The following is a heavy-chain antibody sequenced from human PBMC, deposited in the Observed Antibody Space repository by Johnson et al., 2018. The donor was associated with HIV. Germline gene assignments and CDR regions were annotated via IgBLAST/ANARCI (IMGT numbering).Heavy chain of an antibody. V-gene: IGHV3-30*04. CDR3: ARRGLANAFDI. J-gene: IGHJ3*02. CDR1: GFTLSSYV. Sequence: QVQLVESGGGVVQPGRSLRLSCAASGFTLSSYVMHWVRQAPGKGLEWVAVMSYDGSDKYYADSVKGRFSISRDNAKSSVYLQMNSLRAEDTAVYYCARRGLANAFDIWGQGTMVTVSS. D-gene: IGHD3-10*01. CDR2: MSYDGSDK.